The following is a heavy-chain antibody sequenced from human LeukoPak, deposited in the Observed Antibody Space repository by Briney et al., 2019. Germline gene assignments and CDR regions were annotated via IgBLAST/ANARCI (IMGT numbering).Heavy chain of an antibody. CDR2: ISSIGDST. D-gene: IGHD3-22*01. CDR3: ASQYYYDSSGYYPTRYYFDY. V-gene: IGHV3-64*01. CDR1: GFTFSSYA. Sequence: GGSLRLSCAASGFTFSSYAMHWVRQAPGKGLEYVSAISSIGDSTFYANSVKGRFTISRDNSKNTLYLQMGSLRAEDTAVYYCASQYYYDSSGYYPTRYYFDYWGQGTLVTVSS. J-gene: IGHJ4*02.